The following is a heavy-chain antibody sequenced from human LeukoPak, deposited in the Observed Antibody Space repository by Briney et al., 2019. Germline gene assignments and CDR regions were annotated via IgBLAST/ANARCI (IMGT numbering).Heavy chain of an antibody. CDR3: AKRYCSGGSCYHRYFDY. CDR1: GFTFSSYD. V-gene: IGHV3-23*01. Sequence: GGSLRLSCAASGFTFSSYDMSWVRQAPGKGLEWVSSITNSGGTTWYADSVRGRFTISRDQSKNTLYLQMSSLRAEDTAVYYCAKRYCSGGSCYHRYFDYWGQGTLVTVSS. CDR2: ITNSGGTT. J-gene: IGHJ4*02. D-gene: IGHD2-15*01.